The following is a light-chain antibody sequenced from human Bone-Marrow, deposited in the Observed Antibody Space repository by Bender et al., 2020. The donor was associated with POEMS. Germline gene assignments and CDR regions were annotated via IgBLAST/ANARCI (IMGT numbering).Light chain of an antibody. Sequence: QSALTQPASVSGSPGKSIAISCTGTSNDVGGYNYVSWYQQHPGKAPKLMIYDVSKRPSGVPDRFSGSKSGNTASLTISGLQAEDEADYYCCSYAGINTFVLFGGGTKLTVL. CDR1: SNDVGGYNY. V-gene: IGLV2-11*01. CDR3: CSYAGINTFVL. J-gene: IGLJ2*01. CDR2: DVS.